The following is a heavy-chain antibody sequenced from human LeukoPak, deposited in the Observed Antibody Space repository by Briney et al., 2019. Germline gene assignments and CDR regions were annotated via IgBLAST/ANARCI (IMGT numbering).Heavy chain of an antibody. CDR2: IYSGGDT. Sequence: GGSLRLSCSASGFTVTSSYMSWVRQAPGKGLEWVSLIYSGGDTYYADSVKGRFTISRDNSKNTLYLQMNTLRAEDTALYLCARVLDAKYFQHWGQGTLLTVSS. J-gene: IGHJ1*01. D-gene: IGHD3/OR15-3a*01. CDR1: GFTVTSSY. V-gene: IGHV3-53*01. CDR3: ARVLDAKYFQH.